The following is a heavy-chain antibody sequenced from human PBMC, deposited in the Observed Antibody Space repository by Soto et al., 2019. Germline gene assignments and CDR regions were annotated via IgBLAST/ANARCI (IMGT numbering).Heavy chain of an antibody. D-gene: IGHD1-20*01. V-gene: IGHV3-23*01. J-gene: IGHJ3*01. CDR2: VRPGGDVS. CDR1: GFTFSTFV. CDR3: VRRAITATTNWGAFDV. Sequence: GGSLILSFAASGFTFSTFVMNWVRQAPGKGLEWVSTVRPGGDVSHYTDSVKGRSTISRYNSRRTLHLQMDSLRAEDAAVYFCVRRAITATTNWGAFDVWGQGTVVTVSS.